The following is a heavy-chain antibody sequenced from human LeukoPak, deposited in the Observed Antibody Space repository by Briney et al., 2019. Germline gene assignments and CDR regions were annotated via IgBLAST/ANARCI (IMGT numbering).Heavy chain of an antibody. CDR3: ARELWFVNAPGSWFDP. J-gene: IGHJ5*02. D-gene: IGHD3-10*01. CDR1: GDSISSGDYS. V-gene: IGHV4-30-2*01. Sequence: SETLSLTCAVSGDSISSGDYSWSWIRQPSGKGLEWIGYIFHSGSSYYNPSLKGRVTISVDQSKNQFSLRLTSVTAADTAVYYCARELWFVNAPGSWFDPWGQGTLVTVSS. CDR2: IFHSGSS.